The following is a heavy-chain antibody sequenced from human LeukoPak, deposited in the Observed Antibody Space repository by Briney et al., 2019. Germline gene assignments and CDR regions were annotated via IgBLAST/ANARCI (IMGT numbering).Heavy chain of an antibody. CDR3: ARLSLKNYGGNLWPAD. Sequence: SVKVSCKASGGTFSSYAISWVRQAPGQGLEWMGGIIPIFGTANYAQKFQGRVTITADKSTSTAYMELSSLRSEDTAVYYCARLSLKNYGGNLWPADWGQGTLVTVSS. D-gene: IGHD4-23*01. J-gene: IGHJ4*02. V-gene: IGHV1-69*06. CDR2: IIPIFGTA. CDR1: GGTFSSYA.